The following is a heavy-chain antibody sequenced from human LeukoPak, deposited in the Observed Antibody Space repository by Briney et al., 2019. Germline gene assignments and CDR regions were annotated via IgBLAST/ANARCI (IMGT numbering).Heavy chain of an antibody. CDR3: ARGWDTANLGYDY. J-gene: IGHJ4*02. CDR2: INNSGST. CDR1: GGSFSGYY. Sequence: SETLSLTCAVHGGSFSGYYWSWIRQPPGKGLEWIGEINNSGSTNYNPSLKSRVTMSVDTSKNQFSLKLSSVTAADTAVYYCARGWDTANLGYDYWGQGTLVTVSS. V-gene: IGHV4-34*01. D-gene: IGHD5-18*01.